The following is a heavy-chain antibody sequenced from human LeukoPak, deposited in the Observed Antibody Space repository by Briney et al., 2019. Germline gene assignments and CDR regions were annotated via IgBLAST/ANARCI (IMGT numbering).Heavy chain of an antibody. Sequence: PSETLSLTCTVSGGSISSYYWSWIRQPPGKGLEWVGYIYYSGTTNYNPSLKSRVAISVDTSKNQFSLKLTSVTAADTAVYYCVRDKGDATRASSERFDYWGQGTLVTVSS. V-gene: IGHV4-59*01. D-gene: IGHD5-24*01. CDR3: VRDKGDATRASSERFDY. J-gene: IGHJ4*02. CDR1: GGSISSYY. CDR2: IYYSGTT.